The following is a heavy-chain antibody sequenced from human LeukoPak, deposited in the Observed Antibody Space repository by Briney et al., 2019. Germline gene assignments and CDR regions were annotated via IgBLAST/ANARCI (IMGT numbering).Heavy chain of an antibody. D-gene: IGHD2-8*01. V-gene: IGHV1-18*01. CDR1: GGTFSSYA. J-gene: IGHJ4*02. Sequence: ASVKVSCKASGGTFSSYAISWVRQAPGQGLEWMGWISGYNGNTNYAQKLQGRVTMTTDTSTSTVYMELRSLRSDDTAVYYCARDGNGPADYWGQGTLVTVSS. CDR2: ISGYNGNT. CDR3: ARDGNGPADY.